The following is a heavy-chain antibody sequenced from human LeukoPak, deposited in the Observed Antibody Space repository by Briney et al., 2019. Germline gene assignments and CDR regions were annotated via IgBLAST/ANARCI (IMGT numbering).Heavy chain of an antibody. CDR3: ARLSPPIASFCSGGTCYSGGFDP. CDR2: MNPNSANT. Sequence: ASVKVSCKASGYTFTSYDINWVRQATGQGLEWMGWMNPNSANTYYAQNFQGRVTMTADTSTSTAYMEVRSLRSDDTAVYYCARLSPPIASFCSGGTCYSGGFDPWGQGTLVTVSS. J-gene: IGHJ5*02. V-gene: IGHV1-8*01. D-gene: IGHD2-15*01. CDR1: GYTFTSYD.